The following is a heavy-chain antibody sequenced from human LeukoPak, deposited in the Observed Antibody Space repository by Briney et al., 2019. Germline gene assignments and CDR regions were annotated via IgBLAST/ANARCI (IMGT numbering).Heavy chain of an antibody. CDR3: ARGNLWFGEPLNFDY. Sequence: PSETLSLTCTVSGGSISSYYWSWIRQPAAKGLEWIGRIYTCGSTNYNSSLKSRVTMSVDTSKNQFSLKLSSVTAADTAVYYCARGNLWFGEPLNFDYWGQGTLVTVSS. CDR2: IYTCGST. CDR1: GGSISSYY. D-gene: IGHD3-10*01. V-gene: IGHV4-4*07. J-gene: IGHJ4*02.